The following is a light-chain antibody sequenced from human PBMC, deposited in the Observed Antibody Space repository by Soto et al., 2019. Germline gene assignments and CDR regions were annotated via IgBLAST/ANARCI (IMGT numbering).Light chain of an antibody. Sequence: DIVMTQSPDSLAVSLGERATINCKSSQSVLYSSNNKNYLAWYQQKPGQPPKLLIYWASTRESGVPDRFSGSRSLTDFTLTISSLQAEDVAVCYCQQYYSTPRTFGQGTKVEIK. V-gene: IGKV4-1*01. CDR3: QQYYSTPRT. CDR2: WAS. CDR1: QSVLYSSNNKNY. J-gene: IGKJ1*01.